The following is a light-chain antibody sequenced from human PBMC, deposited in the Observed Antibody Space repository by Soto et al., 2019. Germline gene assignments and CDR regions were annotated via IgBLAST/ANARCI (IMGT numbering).Light chain of an antibody. V-gene: IGKV3-11*01. CDR1: QSVSSY. Sequence: EIVLTQSPATLSLSPGERATLSCRANQSVSSYLTWYQQKPDKAPMFLIFDAFNWATGISVRFSGSGSGTDFSLTISILEPEDFAVYYCQQRSNWPLTFGGGTKVDIK. CDR2: DAF. CDR3: QQRSNWPLT. J-gene: IGKJ4*01.